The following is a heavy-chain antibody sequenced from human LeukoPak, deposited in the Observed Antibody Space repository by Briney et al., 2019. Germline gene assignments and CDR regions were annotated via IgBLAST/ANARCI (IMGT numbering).Heavy chain of an antibody. CDR1: GGSISSSTYY. V-gene: IGHV4-39*07. CDR2: IYYSGST. J-gene: IGHJ6*03. Sequence: SETLSLTCTVSGGSISSSTYYWGWIRQPPGKGLEWIGSIYYSGSTYYNPSLKSRVTISVDTSKSQFSLKLNSVTAADTAVYYCARLYYYMDVWGKGTTVTVSS. CDR3: ARLYYYMDV.